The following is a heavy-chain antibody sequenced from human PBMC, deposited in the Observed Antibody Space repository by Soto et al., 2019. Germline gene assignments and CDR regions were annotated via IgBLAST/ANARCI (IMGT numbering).Heavy chain of an antibody. CDR3: FRAHYFSYHGSDV. V-gene: IGHV3-73*01. CDR1: GFGFSGST. CDR2: IRCKANSYAR. Sequence: PGRSLRLSCAGAGFGFSGSTIHWVRQASGKGLEWVGRIRCKANSYARAYGAWVKGRLIISRDNSQTTAYLQISRLQIEDPAKYFCFRAHYFSYHGSDVWGQGTTVTASS. J-gene: IGHJ6*02.